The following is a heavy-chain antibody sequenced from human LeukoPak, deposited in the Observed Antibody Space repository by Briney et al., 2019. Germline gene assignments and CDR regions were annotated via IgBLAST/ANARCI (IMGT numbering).Heavy chain of an antibody. Sequence: GGSLRLSCAASGFTFSSYAMHWLRQAPGKELEYVSAISSNGGSKYYAHSVKGRFTISRDNSKNTLYLQMGSLRAEDMAVYYCARGRAVAGLLYDYWGQGTLVTVSS. V-gene: IGHV3-64*01. CDR1: GFTFSSYA. J-gene: IGHJ4*02. D-gene: IGHD6-19*01. CDR3: ARGRAVAGLLYDY. CDR2: ISSNGGSK.